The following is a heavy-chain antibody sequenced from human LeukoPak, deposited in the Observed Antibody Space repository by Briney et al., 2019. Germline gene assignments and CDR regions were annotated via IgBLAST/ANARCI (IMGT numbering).Heavy chain of an antibody. CDR2: INSDGRST. Sequence: GGSLRLSCAASGFAFNTYWMHWVRQAPGKGLVWVSRINSDGRSTSYADFVKGRFTISGDNAKNTLYLQMNSLRAEDTAVYFCARIGEVVPAGIDYWGQGTLVTVSS. CDR3: ARIGEVVPAGIDY. D-gene: IGHD3-16*01. V-gene: IGHV3-74*01. J-gene: IGHJ4*02. CDR1: GFAFNTYW.